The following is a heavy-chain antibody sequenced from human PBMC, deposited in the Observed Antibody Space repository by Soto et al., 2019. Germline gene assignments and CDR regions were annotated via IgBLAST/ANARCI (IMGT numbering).Heavy chain of an antibody. D-gene: IGHD3-10*01. CDR3: ARRWSGTDY. V-gene: IGHV4-59*01. J-gene: IGHJ4*02. Sequence: QVHLQESGPGLVKPSETLSLTCTVSGGSISIYYWNWIRQPPGKGLEGIGYVHYSGTTSYNPSVASRVTISLATSKNQFSLRLTSVNAADTAVDYCARRWSGTDYWGQGTLVTVSS. CDR1: GGSISIYY. CDR2: VHYSGTT.